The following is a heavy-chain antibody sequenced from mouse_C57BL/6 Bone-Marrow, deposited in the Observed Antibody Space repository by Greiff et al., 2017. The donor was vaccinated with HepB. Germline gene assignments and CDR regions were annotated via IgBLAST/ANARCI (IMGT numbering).Heavy chain of an antibody. CDR3: AGLLWYPNWDYFDY. J-gene: IGHJ2*01. Sequence: QVQLQQPGAELVKPGASVKLSCKASGYTFTSYWMHWVKQRPGQGLEWIGMIHPNSGSTNYNEKFKSKATLTVDKSSSTAYMQLSSLTSEDSAVYYRAGLLWYPNWDYFDYWGRGTTLTVTS. CDR2: IHPNSGST. V-gene: IGHV1-64*01. D-gene: IGHD2-1*01. CDR1: GYTFTSYW.